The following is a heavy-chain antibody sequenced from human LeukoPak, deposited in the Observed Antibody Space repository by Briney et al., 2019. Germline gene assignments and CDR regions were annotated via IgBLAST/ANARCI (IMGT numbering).Heavy chain of an antibody. Sequence: SSETLSLTCTVSGGSISSSSYYWGWIRQPPGKGLEWIGSIYYSGSTYYNPSLKSRVTISVDTSKNQFSLKLSSVTAADTAVYYCAIAVARSLYNWNAPFYWGQGTLVTVSS. J-gene: IGHJ4*02. CDR1: GGSISSSSYY. CDR3: AIAVARSLYNWNAPFY. D-gene: IGHD1-1*01. CDR2: IYYSGST. V-gene: IGHV4-39*07.